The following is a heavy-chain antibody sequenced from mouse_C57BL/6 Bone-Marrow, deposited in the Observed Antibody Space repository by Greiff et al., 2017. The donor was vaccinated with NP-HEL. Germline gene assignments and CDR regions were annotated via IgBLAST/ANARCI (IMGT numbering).Heavy chain of an antibody. Sequence: VQLKQSGPVLVKPGASVKMSCKASGYTFTDYYMNWVKQSHGKSLEWIGVINPYNGGTSYNQKFKGKATLTVDQSSSTAYMELNSLTAEDSAVYYCARYWDLGDYWGQGTTLTVSS. CDR2: INPYNGGT. CDR1: GYTFTDYY. CDR3: ARYWDLGDY. J-gene: IGHJ2*01. D-gene: IGHD4-1*01. V-gene: IGHV1-19*01.